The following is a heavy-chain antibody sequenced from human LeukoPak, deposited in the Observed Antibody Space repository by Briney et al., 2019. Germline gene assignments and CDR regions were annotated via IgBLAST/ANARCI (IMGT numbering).Heavy chain of an antibody. CDR1: GGSISSSSYY. V-gene: IGHV4-39*07. CDR3: ARGYSSSWYFNWFDP. CDR2: IYHSGTT. D-gene: IGHD6-13*01. J-gene: IGHJ5*02. Sequence: PSETLSLTCTVSGGSISSSSYYWSWIHQPPGKGLEWIGSIYHSGTTYYNPSLKSRVTISVDTSKNQFSLKLTSVTAADTAVYYCARGYSSSWYFNWFDPWGQGTLVTVSS.